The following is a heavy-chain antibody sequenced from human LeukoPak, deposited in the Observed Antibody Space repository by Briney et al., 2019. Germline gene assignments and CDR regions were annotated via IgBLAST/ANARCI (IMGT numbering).Heavy chain of an antibody. V-gene: IGHV3-21*01. D-gene: IGHD3-3*02. CDR1: GFTFSTYI. CDR3: ARGHSPGV. Sequence: GGALRVSCVASGFTFSTYIMNWVRQALGKGLEWVSLISNTGSYLSYADSVKRRFTISRDNAKNSVYLQMNSIRAEDTAVYFCARGHSPGVCGKGTTVTVSS. CDR2: ISNTGSYL. J-gene: IGHJ6*04.